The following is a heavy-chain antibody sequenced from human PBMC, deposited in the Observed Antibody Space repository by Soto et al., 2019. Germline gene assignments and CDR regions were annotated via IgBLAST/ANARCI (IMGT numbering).Heavy chain of an antibody. CDR2: ITYDGSNK. CDR3: AKDRGPYGPFDY. V-gene: IGHV3-30*18. D-gene: IGHD4-17*01. J-gene: IGHJ4*02. CDR1: GFIIGNYA. Sequence: GGSLRLSCAASGFIIGNYAMHWVRQAPGKGLEWVAVITYDGSNKYYADSVRGRFSISRDNSRNTVYLQMHSLRPEDTAVYYCAKDRGPYGPFDYWGQGTLVTVSS.